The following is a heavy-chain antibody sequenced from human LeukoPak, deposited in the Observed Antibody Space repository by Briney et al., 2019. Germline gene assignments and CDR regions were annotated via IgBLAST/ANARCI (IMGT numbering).Heavy chain of an antibody. Sequence: ASVKVSCKVSGYTLTELSMHWVRQAPGKGLEWMGGFDLEDDETIYAQKFQGRVTMTEDTSTDTAYMELSSLRPEDTAMYCCATDVETNSANLLFDYWGQGTLVTVSS. CDR2: FDLEDDET. D-gene: IGHD1-1*01. CDR1: GYTLTELS. J-gene: IGHJ4*02. CDR3: ATDVETNSANLLFDY. V-gene: IGHV1-24*01.